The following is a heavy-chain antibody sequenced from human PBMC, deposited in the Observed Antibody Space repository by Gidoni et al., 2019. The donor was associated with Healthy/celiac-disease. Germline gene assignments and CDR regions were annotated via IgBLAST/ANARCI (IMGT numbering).Heavy chain of an antibody. D-gene: IGHD3-22*01. CDR3: AKVGITMIVVVHNLDY. V-gene: IGHV3-23*04. CDR2: ISGSGGST. J-gene: IGHJ4*02. Sequence: EVQLVDLGGGLVQRGGSLSLPCAPSGFTFSSYAMSWVRQAPGKGLEWVSAISGSGGSTYYADSVKGRFTISRDNSKNTLYLQMNSLRAEDTAVYYCAKVGITMIVVVHNLDYWGQGTLVTVSS. CDR1: GFTFSSYA.